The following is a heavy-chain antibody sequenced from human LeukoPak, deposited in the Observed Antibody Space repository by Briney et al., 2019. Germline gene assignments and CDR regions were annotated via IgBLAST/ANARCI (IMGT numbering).Heavy chain of an antibody. J-gene: IGHJ4*02. D-gene: IGHD6-13*01. V-gene: IGHV1-2*02. CDR2: INPDSGGT. CDR3: ARRHSSSWYGLDY. CDR1: GYTFTGYY. Sequence: ASVKVSCKASGYTFTGYYMHWVRQAPGQGLEWMGWINPDSGGTNYAQKFQGRVTMTRDTSISTAYMELSRLRPDDTAVYYCARRHSSSWYGLDYWGQGTLVTVSS.